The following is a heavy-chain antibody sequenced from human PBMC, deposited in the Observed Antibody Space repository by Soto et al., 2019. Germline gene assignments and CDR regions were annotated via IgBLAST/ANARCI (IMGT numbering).Heavy chain of an antibody. CDR3: ARAYYYDSSGYYSPVPFDY. CDR1: GGSISSSSYY. D-gene: IGHD3-22*01. CDR2: IYYTGST. J-gene: IGHJ4*02. V-gene: IGHV4-30-4*01. Sequence: PSETLSLTCTVSGGSISSSSYYWSWIRQSPGKGLEWIGYIYYTGSTYYNPSLKSRVTMSVDTSTNQFSLNLNSVTAADTAVYYCARAYYYDSSGYYSPVPFDYWGQGTLVTVSS.